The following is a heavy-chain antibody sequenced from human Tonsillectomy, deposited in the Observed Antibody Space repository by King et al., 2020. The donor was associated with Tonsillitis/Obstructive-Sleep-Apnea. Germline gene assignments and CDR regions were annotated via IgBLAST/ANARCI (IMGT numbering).Heavy chain of an antibody. V-gene: IGHV3-48*03. Sequence: VQLVESGGGLVQPGGSLRLSCAASGFTFTNDEMNWVRQAPGKGLEWVSYISSGGSTMYYADSVKGRFTISRDNGKNSLYLQMNSLRAEHTAVYYCASGAVVGGTQYFDSWGQGALVTVSS. J-gene: IGHJ4*02. D-gene: IGHD1-26*01. CDR3: ASGAVVGGTQYFDS. CDR2: ISSGGSTM. CDR1: GFTFTNDE.